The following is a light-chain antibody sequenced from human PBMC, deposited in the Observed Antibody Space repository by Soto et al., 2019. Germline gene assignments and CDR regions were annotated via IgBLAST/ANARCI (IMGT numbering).Light chain of an antibody. CDR3: LSYTTSSSYV. Sequence: QSALTQPASVSGSPGQSITISCTGTSSDLAIYNYVSWYQQQPGKAPKLMIYQVTNRPSGVSNRFSGSRSGNTASLTISGLQAEDEADYYCLSYTTSSSYVFGTGTQLTVL. CDR2: QVT. V-gene: IGLV2-14*01. CDR1: SSDLAIYNY. J-gene: IGLJ1*01.